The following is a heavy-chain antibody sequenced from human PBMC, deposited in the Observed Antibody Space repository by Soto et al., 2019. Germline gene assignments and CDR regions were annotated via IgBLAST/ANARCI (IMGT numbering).Heavy chain of an antibody. J-gene: IGHJ4*02. V-gene: IGHV1-8*01. CDR3: ARVGYYYDSSGYYLSFDY. D-gene: IGHD3-22*01. CDR2: MNPNSGNT. CDR1: GYTFTSYD. Sequence: ASVKVSCKASGYTFTSYDINWVRQATGRGLEWMGWMNPNSGNTGYAQKFQGRVTMTRNTSISTAYMELSSLRSEDTAVYYCARVGYYYDSSGYYLSFDYWGQGPLVTVS.